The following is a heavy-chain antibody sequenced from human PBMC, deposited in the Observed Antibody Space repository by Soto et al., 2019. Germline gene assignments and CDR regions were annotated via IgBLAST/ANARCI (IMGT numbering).Heavy chain of an antibody. CDR1: GLTFSANP. CDR2: VSGNGGAT. D-gene: IGHD3-3*01. Sequence: EVQLLESGGGLVQPGGSLRFSCAASGLTFSANPMSWVRQAPGKGLEWVSSVSGNGGATYYADSVKGRFTSSRDNSNHTLYLLLSRLRGEDTAVYSWVKGGWMGIFHCDVLDVWGQGTTVTVSS. CDR3: VKGGWMGIFHCDVLDV. V-gene: IGHV3-23*01. J-gene: IGHJ6*02.